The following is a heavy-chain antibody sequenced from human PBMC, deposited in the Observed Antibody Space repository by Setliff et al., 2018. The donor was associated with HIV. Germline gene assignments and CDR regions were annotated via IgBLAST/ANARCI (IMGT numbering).Heavy chain of an antibody. Sequence: PGGSLRLSCATSGFTFSDYWMDWVRQTPGKGLEWVATIKQDGSEIYYVDSVKGRFTISRDNSKNTLYLQMISLRAEDRAVYYCAKHFLLWSNAFHIWGQGTMVTVSS. CDR2: IKQDGSEI. V-gene: IGHV3-7*03. CDR3: AKHFLLWSNAFHI. D-gene: IGHD2-21*01. J-gene: IGHJ3*02. CDR1: GFTFSDYW.